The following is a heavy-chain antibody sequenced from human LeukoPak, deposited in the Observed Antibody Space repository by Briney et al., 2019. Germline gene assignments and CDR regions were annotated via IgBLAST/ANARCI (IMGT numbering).Heavy chain of an antibody. Sequence: PGGSLRLSCAASGFTFSDYYMSWIGQAPGKGLEGISFISSTGNTIYYADSVKGRFTISRDNARNSLYLQINSLRAEDTAVYYCARERAIASLRPYYFDYWGQGTLVTVSS. D-gene: IGHD6-6*01. CDR2: ISSTGNTI. V-gene: IGHV3-11*01. CDR3: ARERAIASLRPYYFDY. J-gene: IGHJ4*02. CDR1: GFTFSDYY.